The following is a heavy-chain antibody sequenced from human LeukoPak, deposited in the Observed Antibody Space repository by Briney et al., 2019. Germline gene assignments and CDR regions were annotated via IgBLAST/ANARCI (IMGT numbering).Heavy chain of an antibody. CDR3: ARDSSGYY. D-gene: IGHD6-19*01. CDR1: GGSISSDY. V-gene: IGHV4-59*01. CDR2: IYYSGST. Sequence: PSETLSLTCTVSGGSISSDYWSWIRQPPGKGLEGIGYIYYSGSTNYNPSLKSRVTISVDTSKNQFSLKLSSVTAADTAVYYCARDSSGYYWGQGTLVTVSS. J-gene: IGHJ4*02.